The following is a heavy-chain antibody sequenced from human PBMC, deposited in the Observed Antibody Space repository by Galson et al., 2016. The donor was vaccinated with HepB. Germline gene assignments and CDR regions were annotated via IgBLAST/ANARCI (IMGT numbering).Heavy chain of an antibody. D-gene: IGHD2-15*01. Sequence: SETLSLTCAVYGGSFSGYYWNWIRQPPGKGLEWIGEINHRKSTNYNPSLTSRVTISVDTSKNQFSLKLMSVTAADPAVYYCARRNCRGGSCYSDWFDPWGQGTQVSVFS. CDR1: GGSFSGYY. CDR2: INHRKST. V-gene: IGHV4-34*01. J-gene: IGHJ5*02. CDR3: ARRNCRGGSCYSDWFDP.